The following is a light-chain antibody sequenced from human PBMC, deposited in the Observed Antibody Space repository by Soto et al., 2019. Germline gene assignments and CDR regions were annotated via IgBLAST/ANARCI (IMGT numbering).Light chain of an antibody. CDR1: ISDVGGYNY. Sequence: QSDLTQPASVSGFPGQSITISCTGTISDVGGYNYVSWYQQHPGKAPKLMIFDVSNRPSGVSNRFSGSKSGYTASLTISGLQAEDEADYYCSSYTSSSTYVFGTGTKVTVL. CDR3: SSYTSSSTYV. J-gene: IGLJ1*01. V-gene: IGLV2-14*03. CDR2: DVS.